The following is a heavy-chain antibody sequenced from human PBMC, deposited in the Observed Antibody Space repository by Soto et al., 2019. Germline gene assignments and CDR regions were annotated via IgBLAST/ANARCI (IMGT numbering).Heavy chain of an antibody. V-gene: IGHV4-31*03. Sequence: QVQLQESGPGLVNPSQTLSLTCTVSGVSISSGGYYWSWIRLHPGKRLEWIGYIHYRGSTYYNPSVKSRITISLDTSKNQFSLKLSSVTAADTAVYYCARVAHYDDSSGYPGSLDYWGQGTLVTVSS. CDR2: IHYRGST. D-gene: IGHD3-22*01. CDR1: GVSISSGGYY. CDR3: ARVAHYDDSSGYPGSLDY. J-gene: IGHJ4*02.